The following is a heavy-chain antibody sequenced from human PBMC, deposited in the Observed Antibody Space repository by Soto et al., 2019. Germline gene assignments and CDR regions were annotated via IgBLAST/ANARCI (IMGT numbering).Heavy chain of an antibody. CDR2: ISYDGSNK. Sequence: QVQLVESGGGVVQPGRSLRLSCAASGFTFSSYGMHWVRQAPGKGLEWVAGISYDGSNKYYADSVKGRFTISRDNSKNTLYLQMNSLRAEDTAVYYCAKSDLVLKGWGQGTLVTVSS. CDR3: AKSDLVLKG. D-gene: IGHD2-8*01. V-gene: IGHV3-30*18. CDR1: GFTFSSYG. J-gene: IGHJ4*02.